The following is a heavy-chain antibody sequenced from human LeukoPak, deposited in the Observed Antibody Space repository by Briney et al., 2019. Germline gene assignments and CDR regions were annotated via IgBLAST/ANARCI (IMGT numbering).Heavy chain of an antibody. CDR2: IYYSGST. CDR1: GGSISSGGYS. CDR3: ARTFTFCSSTSCSEPFDY. D-gene: IGHD2-2*01. V-gene: IGHV4-31*03. Sequence: SETLSLTCTVSGGSISSGGYSWSWIRQHPGKGLEWIGYIYYSGSTYYNPSLKSRVTISVDTTKNQFSLKLSSVTAADTAVYYCARTFTFCSSTSCSEPFDYWGQGTLVTVSS. J-gene: IGHJ4*02.